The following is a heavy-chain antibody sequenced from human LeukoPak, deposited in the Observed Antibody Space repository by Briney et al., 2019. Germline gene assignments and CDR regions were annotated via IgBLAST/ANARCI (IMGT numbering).Heavy chain of an antibody. CDR2: IYYSGST. D-gene: IGHD2-15*01. CDR1: GGSISSGDYY. CDR3: ARERYCSGGSCYSGDFFAFDI. V-gene: IGHV4-30-4*01. Sequence: SETLSLTCTVSGGSISSGDYYWSWIRQPPGKGLEWIGYIYYSGSTYYNPSLKSRVTISVDTSKNQFSLKLSSVTAADTAVYYCARERYCSGGSCYSGDFFAFDIWGQGTMVTVSS. J-gene: IGHJ3*02.